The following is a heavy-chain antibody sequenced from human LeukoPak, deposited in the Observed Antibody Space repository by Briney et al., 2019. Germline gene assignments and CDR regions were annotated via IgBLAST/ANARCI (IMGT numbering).Heavy chain of an antibody. Sequence: SETLSLTCAVYGGSFSGYYWSWILQPPGKGLEWIGEINHSGSTNYNPSLKSRVTISVDTSKNQFSLKLSSVTAADTAVYYCARFKWIQLWLSGSSFDYWGQGTLVTVSS. D-gene: IGHD5-18*01. CDR3: ARFKWIQLWLSGSSFDY. CDR1: GGSFSGYY. J-gene: IGHJ4*02. V-gene: IGHV4-34*01. CDR2: INHSGST.